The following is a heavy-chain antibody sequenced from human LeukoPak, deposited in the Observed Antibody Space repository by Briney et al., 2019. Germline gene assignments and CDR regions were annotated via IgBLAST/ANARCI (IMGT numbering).Heavy chain of an antibody. J-gene: IGHJ5*02. CDR1: GGSISSYY. CDR3: VRGRYSSGWFKDKNWFDP. D-gene: IGHD6-19*01. V-gene: IGHV4-34*01. Sequence: PSETLSLTCTVSGGSISSYYWSWIRQPPGKGLEWIGEINHSGSTNYNPSLKSRVTISVDTSKNQFSLKLSSVTAADTAVYYCVRGRYSSGWFKDKNWFDPWGQGIPVTVSS. CDR2: INHSGST.